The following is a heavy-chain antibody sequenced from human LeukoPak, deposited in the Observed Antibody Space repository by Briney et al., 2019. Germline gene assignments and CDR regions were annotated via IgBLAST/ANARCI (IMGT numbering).Heavy chain of an antibody. Sequence: PGRSLRLSCAASGXTFSSYAMHWVRQAPGKGLEWVALISYDGSNKYYADSVKGRFTISRDNSKNTLYLQMNSLRAEDTAVFYCARAGSTSAWYYFEYWGQGTLVTVSS. J-gene: IGHJ4*02. D-gene: IGHD6-13*01. CDR1: GXTFSSYA. CDR3: ARAGSTSAWYYFEY. CDR2: ISYDGSNK. V-gene: IGHV3-30-3*01.